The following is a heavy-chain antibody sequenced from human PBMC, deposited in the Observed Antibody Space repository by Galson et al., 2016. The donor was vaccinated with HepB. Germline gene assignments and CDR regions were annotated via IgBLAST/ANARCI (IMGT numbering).Heavy chain of an antibody. CDR2: IHYGSMT. D-gene: IGHD1-1*01. CDR1: GASVSTTFYY. J-gene: IGHJ3*01. V-gene: IGHV4-39*07. CDR3: ASPQYSSDSPFETGQLSTDAFDV. Sequence: SETLSLTCTVSGASVSTTFYYWGWIRQPPGKGLEWIGNIHYGSMTYYNPSLEGRVTIFVDTSKNLVSLKLTSVMAADTAMYYCASPQYSSDSPFETGQLSTDAFDVWGQGTTVTVSP.